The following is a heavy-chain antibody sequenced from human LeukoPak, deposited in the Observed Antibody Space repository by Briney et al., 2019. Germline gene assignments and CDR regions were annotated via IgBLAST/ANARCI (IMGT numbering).Heavy chain of an antibody. CDR1: GIIFSNYW. CDR2: INRDGSST. Sequence: GGSLRLSCAASGIIFSNYWMHWVRQAPGKGLVWVSRINRDGSSTSYADSVKGRFTISRDNAKNTLYLRMNSLRAEDTAVYYCARGGGYSYGSFDYWGQGTLVTVSS. D-gene: IGHD5-18*01. CDR3: ARGGGYSYGSFDY. V-gene: IGHV3-74*01. J-gene: IGHJ4*02.